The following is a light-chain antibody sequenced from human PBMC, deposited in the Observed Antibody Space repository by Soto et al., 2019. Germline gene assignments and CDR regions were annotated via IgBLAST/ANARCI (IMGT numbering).Light chain of an antibody. V-gene: IGLV2-14*01. Sequence: QSVLTQPASVSGSPGQPITISCTGTSSDVGGYNYVSRYQQHPGKAPKLMIYEVSNRPSGVSNRFSGSKSGNTASLTISGLQAEDEADYYCSSYTSSSTLAYVFGTGTKVTVL. J-gene: IGLJ1*01. CDR1: SSDVGGYNY. CDR2: EVS. CDR3: SSYTSSSTLAYV.